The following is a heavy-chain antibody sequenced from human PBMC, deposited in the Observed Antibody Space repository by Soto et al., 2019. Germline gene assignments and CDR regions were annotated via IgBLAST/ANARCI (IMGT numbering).Heavy chain of an antibody. CDR3: AKYLNARGPGNFWSGYYASGGYYYSGMDV. CDR2: ISYDGSNK. CDR1: GFTVSSYG. J-gene: IGHJ6*02. V-gene: IGHV3-30*18. D-gene: IGHD3-3*01. Sequence: GGSLRLSCAASGFTVSSYGMHWVRQAPGKGLEWGAVISYDGSNKYYAGSVKGRYTISRDNSKNTLYLQMTSLRAEEPAVYCSAKYLNARGPGNFWSGYYASGGYYYSGMDVGGQGTTVTVSS.